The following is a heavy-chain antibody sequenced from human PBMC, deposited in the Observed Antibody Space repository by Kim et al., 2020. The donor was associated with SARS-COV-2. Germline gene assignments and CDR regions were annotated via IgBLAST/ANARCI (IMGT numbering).Heavy chain of an antibody. D-gene: IGHD2-21*01. J-gene: IGHJ5*02. Sequence: SYAPSLRGRVVMSVDRSKNPFSLNLSSLTAADTAVYYCAREVVPGNWFDPWGQGTLVTVSS. CDR3: AREVVPGNWFDP. V-gene: IGHV4-31*02.